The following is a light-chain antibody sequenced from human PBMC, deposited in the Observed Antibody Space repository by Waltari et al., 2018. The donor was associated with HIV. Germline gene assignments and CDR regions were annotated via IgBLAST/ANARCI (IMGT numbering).Light chain of an antibody. V-gene: IGKV4-1*01. CDR2: WAS. Sequence: DIVMIQSPDSLAVSLGERATIHCKSSPSVLYSSNNKNYLAWYQQKPGQPPKLLIYWASTRESGVPDRFSSGGAGTDFTLTINSLQAEDAAVYYCQQYYNSPQTFGQGTKVEI. J-gene: IGKJ1*01. CDR3: QQYYNSPQT. CDR1: PSVLYSSNNKNY.